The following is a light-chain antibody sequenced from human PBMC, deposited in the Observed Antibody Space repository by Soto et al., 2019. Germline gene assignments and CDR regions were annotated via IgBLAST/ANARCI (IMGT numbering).Light chain of an antibody. V-gene: IGLV2-14*01. CDR2: EVT. Sequence: QSALTQPASVSGSPGQSIAISCTGSSSDVGIYNYVSWYQQHPGKVPKLIIYEVTNRPSGVSYRFSGSKSGNTASLTISGLQAEDEADYYCSSYTTSSTRVFGTGTKVTVL. CDR3: SSYTTSSTRV. CDR1: SSDVGIYNY. J-gene: IGLJ1*01.